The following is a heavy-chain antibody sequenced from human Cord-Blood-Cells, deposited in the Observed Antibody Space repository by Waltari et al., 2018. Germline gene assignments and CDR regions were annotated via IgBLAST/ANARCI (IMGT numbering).Heavy chain of an antibody. J-gene: IGHJ4*02. D-gene: IGHD3-10*01. CDR1: GGTFSSYA. CDR2: ILPILGTA. Sequence: QVQLVQSGAEVKKPGSSVKVSCKASGGTFSSYAISWVRQAPGQGLEWMGGILPILGTANYAQKFQGRVTITADKSTSTAYMELSSLRSEDTAVYYCAREVQGVIGSYFDYWGQGTLVTVSS. V-gene: IGHV1-69*06. CDR3: AREVQGVIGSYFDY.